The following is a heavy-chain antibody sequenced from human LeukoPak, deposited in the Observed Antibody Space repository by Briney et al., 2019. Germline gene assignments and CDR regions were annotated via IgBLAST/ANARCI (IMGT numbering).Heavy chain of an antibody. D-gene: IGHD2-8*01. Sequence: GESLKISCLGSGYSFNHYWIGWVRQMPGKGLEWIGILYPLDTDIRYSPSFHGQVTISADKSIATAYLHLNNVKASDTAVYYCVRRNLYVDHWGQGTLVVVSS. J-gene: IGHJ4*02. CDR3: VRRNLYVDH. CDR1: GYSFNHYW. V-gene: IGHV5-51*01. CDR2: LYPLDTDI.